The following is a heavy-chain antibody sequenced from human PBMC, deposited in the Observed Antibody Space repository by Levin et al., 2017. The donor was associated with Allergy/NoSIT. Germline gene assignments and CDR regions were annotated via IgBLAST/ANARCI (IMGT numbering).Heavy chain of an antibody. J-gene: IGHJ6*02. CDR3: ARRYDFWSGYYLSYYYGMDV. D-gene: IGHD3-3*01. CDR2: MNPNSGNT. CDR1: GYTFTSYD. V-gene: IGHV1-8*01. Sequence: RASVKVSCKASGYTFTSYDINWVRQATGQGLEWMGWMNPNSGNTGYAQKFQGRVTMTRNTSISTAYMELSSLRSEDTAVYYCARRYDFWSGYYLSYYYGMDVWGQGTTVTVSS.